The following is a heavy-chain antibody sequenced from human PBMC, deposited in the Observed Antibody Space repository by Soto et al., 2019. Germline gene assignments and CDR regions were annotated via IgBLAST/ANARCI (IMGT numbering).Heavy chain of an antibody. V-gene: IGHV4-31*03. D-gene: IGHD4-4*01. CDR3: ARDLQATSPQGYYYGMDV. CDR2: IYYSGST. J-gene: IGHJ6*02. Sequence: LSLTCTVSGGSISSGGYYWSWIRQHPGKGLEWIGYIYYSGSTYYNPSLKSRVTISVDTSKNQFSLKLSSVTAADTAVYYCARDLQATSPQGYYYGMDVWGQGTTVTVSS. CDR1: GGSISSGGYY.